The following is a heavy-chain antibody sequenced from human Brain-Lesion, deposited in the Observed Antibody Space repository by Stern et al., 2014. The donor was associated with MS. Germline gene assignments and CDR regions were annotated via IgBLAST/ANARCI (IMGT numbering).Heavy chain of an antibody. CDR3: ARGHWELLGNNYFDS. J-gene: IGHJ4*02. D-gene: IGHD1-26*01. CDR1: GASISSGTSY. V-gene: IGHV4-61*02. Sequence: DQLVESGPGLVKPSQTLSLTCTVSGASISSGTSYWSWIRQPAGGGLEWIGRLHASGATYYTPSLKSRVTISGDTSKNQFSLTLNSVTAADTAVYYCARGHWELLGNNYFDSWGQGTLVTVSS. CDR2: LHASGAT.